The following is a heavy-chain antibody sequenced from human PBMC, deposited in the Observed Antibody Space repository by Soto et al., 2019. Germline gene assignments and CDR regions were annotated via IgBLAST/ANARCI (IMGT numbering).Heavy chain of an antibody. CDR3: ARNMGGRSSGSWYHLDF. CDR1: GCSISGSTYY. Sequence: PXETLSLTCTVAGCSISGSTYYWGWIRQPPGKGLEWIGNIYYSGSTYYNPSLKSRVTISVDTSKNQFSLKLSSVTAADTAVYYCARNMGGRSSGSWYHLDFWGQGTLVTVSS. J-gene: IGHJ4*02. CDR2: IYYSGST. D-gene: IGHD6-13*01. V-gene: IGHV4-39*01.